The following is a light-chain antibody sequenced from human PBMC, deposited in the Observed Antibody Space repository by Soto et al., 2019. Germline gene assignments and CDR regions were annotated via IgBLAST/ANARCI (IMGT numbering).Light chain of an antibody. Sequence: DIVMTQSPDSLAVSLGERATINCKSSQSVLYTPNNKNYLSWYQQKPGQPPKLLIYWASTRESGVPDRFSGSGSGTDFTLTISSLQAEDVAVYYCQQYDAAPLTFGGGTRVEIK. CDR3: QQYDAAPLT. CDR2: WAS. V-gene: IGKV4-1*01. J-gene: IGKJ4*01. CDR1: QSVLYTPNNKNY.